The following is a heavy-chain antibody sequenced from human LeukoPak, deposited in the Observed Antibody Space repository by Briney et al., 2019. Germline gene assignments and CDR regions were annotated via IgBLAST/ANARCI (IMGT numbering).Heavy chain of an antibody. CDR1: GFTFSGSG. CDR3: AKDQNTRYVDS. V-gene: IGHV3-30*02. J-gene: IGHJ4*02. CDR2: VWSDGSDK. D-gene: IGHD1/OR15-1a*01. Sequence: GGSLRLSCAASGFTFSGSGMHWVRQVPGKGLEWVAFVWSDGSDKYYAESVKGRFTIARDNSKNTLSLQMNSLGAEDTAVYYCAKDQNTRYVDSWGQGTLVIVSS.